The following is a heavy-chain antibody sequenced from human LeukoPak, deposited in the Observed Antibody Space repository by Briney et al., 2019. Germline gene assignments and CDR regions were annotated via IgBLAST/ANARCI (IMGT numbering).Heavy chain of an antibody. CDR2: ISYDGSNK. CDR1: GFTFSSYG. CDR3: ASDRAYCSGGSCYSGLDY. V-gene: IGHV3-30*03. J-gene: IGHJ4*02. Sequence: PGRSLRLSCAASGFTFSSYGMHWVRQAPGKGLEWVAVISYDGSNKYYADSVKGRSTISRDNSKNTLSLQMNSLRADDTAVYYCASDRAYCSGGSCYSGLDYWGQGTLVTVSS. D-gene: IGHD2-15*01.